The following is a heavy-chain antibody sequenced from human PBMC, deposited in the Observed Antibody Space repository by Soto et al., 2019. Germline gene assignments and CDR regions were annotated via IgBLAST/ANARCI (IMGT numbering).Heavy chain of an antibody. D-gene: IGHD3-9*01. V-gene: IGHV4-61*05. J-gene: IGHJ6*02. Sequence: SETLSLTCSVSGGSIRSSHTSTYWTCIRQPPGKGLEWIAYIYHNGNTAYNPSLKSRITISVDSSKNQFSLRLSSVTAADTAVYYCAETTISYHDFLTGYYDRDGYSYGMAVWGPGTTGTVSS. CDR2: IYHNGNT. CDR1: GGSIRSSHTSTY. CDR3: AETTISYHDFLTGYYDRDGYSYGMAV.